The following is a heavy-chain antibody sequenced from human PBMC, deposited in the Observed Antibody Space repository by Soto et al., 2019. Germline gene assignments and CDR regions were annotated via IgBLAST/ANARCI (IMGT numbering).Heavy chain of an antibody. CDR2: TRSNGEHT. CDR1: GFMFSSFA. J-gene: IGHJ6*02. Sequence: EVQILESGGGMVQPGGSLRLSCPGSGFMFSSFAMTWVRQAPGKGLEGVSITRSNGEHTYYADSVKGRFTVSRDNSKNTLFLEMSSLRAEDSAIYYCAKDSKSVSVSAARVYGMDVWGQGTTVTVSS. CDR3: AKDSKSVSVSAARVYGMDV. V-gene: IGHV3-23*01. D-gene: IGHD2-2*01.